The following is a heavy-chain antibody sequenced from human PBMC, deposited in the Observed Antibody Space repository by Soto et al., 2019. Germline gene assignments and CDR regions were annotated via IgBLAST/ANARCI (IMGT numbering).Heavy chain of an antibody. V-gene: IGHV3-23*01. D-gene: IGHD2-21*02. CDR3: ARDVGRDSDDFLAY. Sequence: PGRSLRLSCAASGFTFSSYAMTWVRQAPGQGLEWVSSITGTGGSSYYADSVKGRFSISRDNSKNTVYLQMDSLRAEDTAMYFCARDVGRDSDDFLAYWGQGTQGTVSS. CDR2: ITGTGGSS. J-gene: IGHJ4*02. CDR1: GFTFSSYA.